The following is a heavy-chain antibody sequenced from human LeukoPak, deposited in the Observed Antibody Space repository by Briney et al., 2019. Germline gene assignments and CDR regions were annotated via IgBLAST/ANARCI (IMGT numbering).Heavy chain of an antibody. V-gene: IGHV1-8*01. J-gene: IGHJ6*02. CDR3: TRAQSGYHYYYGMDV. CDR2: MNPNIGHT. Sequence: ASVKVSCKASGYTFTSYDVNWVRQATGQGLEWMGWMNPNIGHTGYAQKFQGRVTMTRNTSISTAYMELSGVTSEDTAVYYCTRAQSGYHYYYGMDVWGQGTTVTVSS. D-gene: IGHD5-12*01. CDR1: GYTFTSYD.